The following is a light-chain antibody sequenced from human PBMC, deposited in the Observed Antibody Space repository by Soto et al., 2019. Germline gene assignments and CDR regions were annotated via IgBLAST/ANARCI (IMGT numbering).Light chain of an antibody. CDR3: QQYNNWPLP. V-gene: IGKV3-15*01. CDR2: GAS. J-gene: IGKJ4*01. CDR1: QSVSSN. Sequence: EIVMTQSPATLSVSPVERATLSCRASQSVSSNLAWYQQKPCQAPRLLIYGASTRATGIPARFSGSGSGTEFTLTISSLQSEDFAVYYCQQYNNWPLPFGGGTKVEIK.